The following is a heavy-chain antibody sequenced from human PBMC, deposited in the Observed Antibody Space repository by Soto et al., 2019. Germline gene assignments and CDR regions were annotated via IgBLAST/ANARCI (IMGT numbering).Heavy chain of an antibody. V-gene: IGHV3-33*01. Sequence: QVQLVESGGGVVQPGRSLRLSCAASGFTFSSYGMHWVRQAPGKGLEWVAVIWYDGSNKYYADSVKGRFTISRDNSKNTLYLQMNSRRAEDTAVYYCARDALIAAAGTIMDWFDPWGQGTLVTVSS. D-gene: IGHD6-13*01. CDR3: ARDALIAAAGTIMDWFDP. CDR2: IWYDGSNK. J-gene: IGHJ5*02. CDR1: GFTFSSYG.